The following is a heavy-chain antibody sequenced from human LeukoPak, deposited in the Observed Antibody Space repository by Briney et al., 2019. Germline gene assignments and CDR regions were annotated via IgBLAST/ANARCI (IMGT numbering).Heavy chain of an antibody. J-gene: IGHJ4*02. V-gene: IGHV4-34*01. CDR3: ARAPLMAARPFDY. CDR2: INHSGST. Sequence: SETLSLTCAVSGGSFSGYYWSWIRQPPGKGLEWIGEINHSGSTNYNPSLKRRVTISVATSKNQFSLKLSSVTAADTAVYYCARAPLMAARPFDYWGKATLVTVSS. D-gene: IGHD6-6*01. CDR1: GGSFSGYY.